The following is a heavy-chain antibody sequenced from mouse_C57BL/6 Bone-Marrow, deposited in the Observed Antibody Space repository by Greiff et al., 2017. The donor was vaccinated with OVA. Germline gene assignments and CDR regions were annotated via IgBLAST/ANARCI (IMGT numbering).Heavy chain of an antibody. J-gene: IGHJ3*01. CDR2: IRNKANGYTT. Sequence: EVQVVESGGGLVQPGGSLSLSCAASGFTFTDYYMSWVRQPPGKALEWLGFIRNKANGYTTEYSASVKGRFTISRDNSQSILYLQMNALRAEDSATYYCARWITTVPFAYWGQGTLVTVSA. V-gene: IGHV7-3*01. D-gene: IGHD1-1*01. CDR1: GFTFTDYY. CDR3: ARWITTVPFAY.